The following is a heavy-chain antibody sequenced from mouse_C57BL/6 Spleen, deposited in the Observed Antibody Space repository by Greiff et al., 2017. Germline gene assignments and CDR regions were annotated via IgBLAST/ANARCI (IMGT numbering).Heavy chain of an antibody. CDR3: ARRNWDSAWFAY. J-gene: IGHJ3*01. CDR1: GYTFTSYT. CDR2: INPSSGYT. D-gene: IGHD4-1*01. V-gene: IGHV1-4*01. Sequence: QVQLKESGAELARPGASVKMSCKASGYTFTSYTMHWVKQRPGQGLEWIGYINPSSGYTKYNQKFKDKATLTADKSSSTAYMQLSSLTSEDSAVYYCARRNWDSAWFAYWGQGTLVTVSA.